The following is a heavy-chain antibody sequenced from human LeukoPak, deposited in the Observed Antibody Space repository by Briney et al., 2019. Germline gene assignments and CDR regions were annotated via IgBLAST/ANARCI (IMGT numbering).Heavy chain of an antibody. CDR3: AKEDDYNYIGY. D-gene: IGHD5-24*01. V-gene: IGHV3-23*01. Sequence: GGSLRLSCAASGFTFSSYAMSWVRQAPGKGLEWVSTISGSGATTYYADSVKGRFTISRDNSKNTLYLQVNNLRAEDTAVYYCAKEDDYNYIGYWGQGTLVTVSS. CDR1: GFTFSSYA. J-gene: IGHJ4*02. CDR2: ISGSGATT.